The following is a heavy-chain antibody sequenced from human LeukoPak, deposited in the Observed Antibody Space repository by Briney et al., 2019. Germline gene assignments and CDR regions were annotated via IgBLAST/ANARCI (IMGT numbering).Heavy chain of an antibody. CDR2: IYSGGST. D-gene: IGHD3-22*01. V-gene: IGHV3-66*01. Sequence: GGSLRLSCAASGFAVSSNYMSWVRQAPGKGLEWVSVIYSGGSTYYADSVKGRFTISRDNSKNTLYLQMNSLRAEDTAVYYCAKSRWGYYDCGESWGQGTLVTVSS. CDR1: GFAVSSNY. J-gene: IGHJ5*02. CDR3: AKSRWGYYDCGES.